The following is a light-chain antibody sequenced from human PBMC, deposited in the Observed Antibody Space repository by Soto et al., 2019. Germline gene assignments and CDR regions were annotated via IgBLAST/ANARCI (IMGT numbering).Light chain of an antibody. J-gene: IGKJ1*01. V-gene: IGKV1-39*01. CDR2: AVS. CDR3: QQSDTSPWT. Sequence: IQMTQTPSSLSASVGGRFTIAFLASQSVSTYLNLYQQKSWTAPKLLIYAVSNLQTGVPARFSGSGSGTDFTLIISNLQPEDFATYYCQQSDTSPWTFGQGTKVDIK. CDR1: QSVSTY.